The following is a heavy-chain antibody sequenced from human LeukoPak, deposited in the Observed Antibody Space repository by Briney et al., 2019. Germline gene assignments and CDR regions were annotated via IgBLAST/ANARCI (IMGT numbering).Heavy chain of an antibody. CDR1: GFTVSGNY. CDR3: ASRDKGYYYGMDV. CDR2: LYSGGST. Sequence: TGGSLRLSCAASGFTVSGNYMSWVRQAPGEGLEWVSLLYSGGSTYYADSVKGRFSISRDNSKNTLYLQMNSLRAEDTAVYYCASRDKGYYYGMDVWGQGTTVTVSS. J-gene: IGHJ6*02. D-gene: IGHD5-24*01. V-gene: IGHV3-66*01.